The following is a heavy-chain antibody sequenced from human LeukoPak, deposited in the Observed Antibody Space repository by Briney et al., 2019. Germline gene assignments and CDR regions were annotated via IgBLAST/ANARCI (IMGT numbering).Heavy chain of an antibody. CDR3: ARRITIFGVVPWFDP. CDR1: GYSFTSYW. V-gene: IGHV5-51*01. CDR2: IYPGDSDT. J-gene: IGHJ5*02. Sequence: KHGESLKISCKGSGYSFTSYWIGWVRQMPGKGLEWMGIIYPGDSDTRYSPSFQGQVTISADKSISTAYLQWSSLKASDTAMYYCARRITIFGVVPWFDPWGQGTLVTVSS. D-gene: IGHD3-3*01.